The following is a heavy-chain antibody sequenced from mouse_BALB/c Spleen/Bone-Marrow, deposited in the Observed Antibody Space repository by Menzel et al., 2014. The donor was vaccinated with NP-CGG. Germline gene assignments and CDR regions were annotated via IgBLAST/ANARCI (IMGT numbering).Heavy chain of an antibody. CDR2: IYPGDGDT. CDR3: TRYYRDNYFALDY. Sequence: LQESGAELVRPGSSVKISCKASGYAFSSYWMNWVKQRPGQGLQWIGQIYPGDGDTNYNGNFKGKATLTADKSSSTAYMQLNSLTSEDSAVYFCTRYYRDNYFALDYWGQGTSVTVSS. D-gene: IGHD2-14*01. V-gene: IGHV1-80*01. J-gene: IGHJ4*01. CDR1: GYAFSSYW.